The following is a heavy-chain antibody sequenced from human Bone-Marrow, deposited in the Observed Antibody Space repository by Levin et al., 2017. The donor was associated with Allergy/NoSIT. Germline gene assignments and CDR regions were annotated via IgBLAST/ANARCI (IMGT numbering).Heavy chain of an antibody. CDR2: ISGSGGST. CDR1: GFTFSSYA. CDR3: AKDGYSGYDSIYYYYGMDV. Sequence: AGSLKISCAASGFTFSSYAMSWVRQAPGKGLEWVSAISGSGGSTYYADSVKGRFTISRDNSKNTLYLQMNSLRAEDTAVYHCAKDGYSGYDSIYYYYGMDVWGQGTTVTVSS. J-gene: IGHJ6*02. V-gene: IGHV3-23*01. D-gene: IGHD5-12*01.